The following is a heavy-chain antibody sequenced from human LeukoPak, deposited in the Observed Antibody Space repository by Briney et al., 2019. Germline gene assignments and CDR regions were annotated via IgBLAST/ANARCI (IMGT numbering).Heavy chain of an antibody. CDR3: ARSPMVRGLIRNNWFDP. V-gene: IGHV1-8*01. CDR1: GYTFTSYD. Sequence: GASVKVSCKASGYTFTSYDINWVRQATGQGLEWMGWTNPNSGNTGYAQKFQGRVTMTRNTSISTAYMELSSLRSEDTAVYYCARSPMVRGLIRNNWFDPWCQGTLVTVST. CDR2: TNPNSGNT. D-gene: IGHD3-10*01. J-gene: IGHJ5*02.